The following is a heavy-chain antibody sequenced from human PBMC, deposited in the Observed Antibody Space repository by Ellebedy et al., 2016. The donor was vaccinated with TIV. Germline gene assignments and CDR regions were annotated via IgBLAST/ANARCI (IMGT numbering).Heavy chain of an antibody. J-gene: IGHJ4*02. CDR2: IYPGDSDI. V-gene: IGHV5-51*01. CDR3: ARHAGSWFSGGSKAVVY. D-gene: IGHD6-13*01. CDR1: GYSFTDYW. Sequence: GESLKISCKGFGYSFTDYWIGWVRQMPGKGLECMGIIYPGDSDIRYSPSFQGQVTISADKSISTAYLQWSSLKASDTAMYYCARHAGSWFSGGSKAVVYWGQGTLVTVSS.